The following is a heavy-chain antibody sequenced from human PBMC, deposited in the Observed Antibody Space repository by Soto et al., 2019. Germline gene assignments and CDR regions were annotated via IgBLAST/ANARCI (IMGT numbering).Heavy chain of an antibody. CDR3: ARSHIVVEAAAIGFDY. J-gene: IGHJ4*02. CDR1: GYSFATYW. Sequence: GESLKISCKGSGYSFATYWIAWMRHMPGKGLEWMGIIYPGDSDTRYSPSFQGQVTISADKSISTAYLQWSSLKASDTAMYYCARSHIVVEAAAIGFDYWGQGTLVTVSS. CDR2: IYPGDSDT. D-gene: IGHD2-2*02. V-gene: IGHV5-51*01.